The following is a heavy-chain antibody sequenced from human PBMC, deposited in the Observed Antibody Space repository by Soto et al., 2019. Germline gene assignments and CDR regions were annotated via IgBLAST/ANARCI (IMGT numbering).Heavy chain of an antibody. J-gene: IGHJ4*02. CDR2: IIPMLDSA. CDR1: GGTFDNYA. Sequence: SVKVSCKASGGTFDNYAITWVRQAPGQGLEWMAGIIPMLDSANYAEKFQDRVTITADESTSTAYMELSSLRSEDTAVYYCARPHFSSSYYFDYWGQGTLVTVSS. V-gene: IGHV1-69*13. CDR3: ARPHFSSSYYFDY. D-gene: IGHD6-13*01.